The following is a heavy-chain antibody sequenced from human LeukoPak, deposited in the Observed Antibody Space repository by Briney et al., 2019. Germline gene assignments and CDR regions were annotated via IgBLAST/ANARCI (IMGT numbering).Heavy chain of an antibody. CDR1: GFTFSSYA. D-gene: IGHD3-10*01. CDR2: ISGSGGST. J-gene: IGHJ6*03. CDR3: AKARSGGSGTYYPHQYYMDV. V-gene: IGHV3-23*01. Sequence: PGGSLRLSCAASGFTFSSYAMSWVRQAPGKGLEWVSRISGSGGSTHYADSVKGRFTISRDNSKNTLYLQMNSLRAEDTAVYYCAKARSGGSGTYYPHQYYMDVWGKGTTVTVSS.